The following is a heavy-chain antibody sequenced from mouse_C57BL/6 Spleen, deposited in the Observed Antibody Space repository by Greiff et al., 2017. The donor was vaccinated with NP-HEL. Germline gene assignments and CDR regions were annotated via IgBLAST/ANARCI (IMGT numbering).Heavy chain of an antibody. CDR2: IYPSDSET. D-gene: IGHD4-1*01. V-gene: IGHV1-61*01. CDR1: GYTFTSYW. CDR3: ARSGWDVSFDY. Sequence: QVQLQQPGAELVRPGSSVKLSCKASGYTFTSYWMDWVKQRPGQGLEWIGNIYPSDSETHYNQKFKDKATLTVDKSSSTAYMQLSSLTSADSAVYYCARSGWDVSFDYWGQGTTLTVSS. J-gene: IGHJ2*01.